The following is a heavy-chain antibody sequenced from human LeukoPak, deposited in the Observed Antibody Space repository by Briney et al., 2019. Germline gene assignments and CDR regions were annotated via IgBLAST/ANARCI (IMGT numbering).Heavy chain of an antibody. CDR2: ISSSSSYI. CDR3: ARGGGSSSWYQLDY. CDR1: GFTFSSYS. D-gene: IGHD6-13*01. V-gene: IGHV3-21*01. Sequence: GGSLRLSCAASGFTFSSYSMSWVRQAPGEGLEWVSSISSSSSYIYYADSVKGRFTISRDNAKNSLYLQMNSLRAEDTAVYYCARGGGSSSWYQLDYWGQGTLVTVSS. J-gene: IGHJ4*02.